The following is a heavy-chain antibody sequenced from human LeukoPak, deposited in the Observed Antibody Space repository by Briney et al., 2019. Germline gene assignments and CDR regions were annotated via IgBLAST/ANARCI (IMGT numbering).Heavy chain of an antibody. Sequence: GGSLRLSCAASGFTFSSYGMHWVRQAPGKGLEWVAVISYDGSNKYYADSVKGRFTISRDNSKNTLYLQMSSLRVEDTAVYYCVKGGWVPMDYFDYWGQGTLVTVSS. V-gene: IGHV3-30*18. J-gene: IGHJ4*02. D-gene: IGHD6-19*01. CDR2: ISYDGSNK. CDR1: GFTFSSYG. CDR3: VKGGWVPMDYFDY.